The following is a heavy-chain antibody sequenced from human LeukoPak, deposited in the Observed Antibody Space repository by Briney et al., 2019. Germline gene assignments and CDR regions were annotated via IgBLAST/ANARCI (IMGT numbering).Heavy chain of an antibody. D-gene: IGHD3-16*01. CDR2: IWYDGSNK. J-gene: IGHJ6*03. CDR1: GFTFSSYG. Sequence: GRSLRLSCAASGFTFSSYGMHWVRQAPGKRLEWVAVIWYDGSNKYYADSVKGRFTISRDNSKNTLYLQMNSLRAEDTAVYYCARDPQPGPFYYYYYMDVWGKGTTVTVSS. V-gene: IGHV3-33*01. CDR3: ARDPQPGPFYYYYYMDV.